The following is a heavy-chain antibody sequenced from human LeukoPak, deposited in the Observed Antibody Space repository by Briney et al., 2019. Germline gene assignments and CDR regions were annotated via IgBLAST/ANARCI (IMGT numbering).Heavy chain of an antibody. J-gene: IGHJ4*02. V-gene: IGHV3-30*03. CDR1: GFTFSSYV. D-gene: IGHD3-9*01. Sequence: GGSLRLSCAASGFTFSSYVMHWVRQAPGKGLAWVALISSDGSNKNYADSVKGRFTISRDNSKNTLYLQMNSLRAEDTAVYYCARILTGYYDDYWGQGTLVTVSS. CDR2: ISSDGSNK. CDR3: ARILTGYYDDY.